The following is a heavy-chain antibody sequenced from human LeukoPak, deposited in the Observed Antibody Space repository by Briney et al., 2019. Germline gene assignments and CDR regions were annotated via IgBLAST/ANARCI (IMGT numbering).Heavy chain of an antibody. CDR1: GFTFSDHI. Sequence: GGSLGLSCAASGFTFSDHIMNWVRQVPGQGLEWVANIKQDGSEKFYVASVKGRFTISRDNGKSSLYLQMNSLRAEDTALYYCATSYDMGWLIGYWGQGTLVTVSS. V-gene: IGHV3-7*03. CDR2: IKQDGSEK. J-gene: IGHJ4*02. D-gene: IGHD3/OR15-3a*01. CDR3: ATSYDMGWLIGY.